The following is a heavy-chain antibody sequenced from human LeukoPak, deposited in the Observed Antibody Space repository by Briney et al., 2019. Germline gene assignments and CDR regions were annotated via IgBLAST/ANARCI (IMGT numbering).Heavy chain of an antibody. J-gene: IGHJ4*02. Sequence: GGSLRLSCAASGFTFSSYGMHWVRQATGKGLEWVADIWYEGSNKYYADSVKGRFTISRDNSKNTMYLQMNSLRAEDTAVYYCARERMGRYYFDYWGLGTLVTVSS. V-gene: IGHV3-33*01. CDR2: IWYEGSNK. CDR3: ARERMGRYYFDY. D-gene: IGHD1-26*01. CDR1: GFTFSSYG.